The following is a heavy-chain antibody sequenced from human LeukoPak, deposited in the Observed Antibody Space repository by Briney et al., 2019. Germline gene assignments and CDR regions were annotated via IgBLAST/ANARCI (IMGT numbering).Heavy chain of an antibody. D-gene: IGHD6-19*01. Sequence: ASVKVSCKASGYTFTGYYMHWVRQAPGQGLEWMGRINPNSGGTNYAQKLQGRVTMTTDTSTSTAYMELRSLRSDDTAVYYCAREPYSSQKYFQHWGQGTLVTVSS. V-gene: IGHV1-2*06. CDR1: GYTFTGYY. CDR3: AREPYSSQKYFQH. J-gene: IGHJ1*01. CDR2: INPNSGGT.